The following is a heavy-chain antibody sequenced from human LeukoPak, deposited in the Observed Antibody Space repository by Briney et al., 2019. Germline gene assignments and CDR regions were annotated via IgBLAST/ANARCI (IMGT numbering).Heavy chain of an antibody. Sequence: GGSLRLSFAASGFTFSSYAMHWVRQAPGKGLEYVSAISSNGGSTYYANSVKGRFTISRDNSKNTLYLQMGSLRAEDMAVYYCALIAAAGQDQHWGQGTLVTVSS. CDR3: ALIAAAGQDQH. CDR1: GFTFSSYA. J-gene: IGHJ1*01. V-gene: IGHV3-64*01. CDR2: ISSNGGST. D-gene: IGHD6-13*01.